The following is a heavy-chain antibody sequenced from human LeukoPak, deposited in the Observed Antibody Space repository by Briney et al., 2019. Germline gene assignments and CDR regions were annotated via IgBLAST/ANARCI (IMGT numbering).Heavy chain of an antibody. J-gene: IGHJ6*02. CDR1: GFTFSSYE. V-gene: IGHV3-48*03. D-gene: IGHD5/OR15-5a*01. CDR3: TKCLPGCLGMDV. CDR2: INSGGSAT. Sequence: GGSLRLSCAASGFTFSSYEMYWVRQAPGKGLEWVSYINSGGSATYYADSVKGRFTIFSDNAKSSLYLQMSSLRAEDTAVYCCTKCLPGCLGMDVWGRGIAVTVS.